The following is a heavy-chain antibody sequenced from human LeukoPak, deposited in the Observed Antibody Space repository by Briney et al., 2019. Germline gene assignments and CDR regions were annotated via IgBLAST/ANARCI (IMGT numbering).Heavy chain of an antibody. V-gene: IGHV1-2*02. D-gene: IGHD2-2*01. CDR1: GYTFTGYY. J-gene: IGHJ5*02. CDR3: ARGGVDIVVVPAARYNWFDP. Sequence: GASVKVSCKASGYTFTGYYMHWVRQAPGQGHEWMGWINPNSGGTNYAQKFQGRVTMTRDTSISTAYMELSRLRSDDTAVYYCARGGVDIVVVPAARYNWFDPWGQGTLVTVSS. CDR2: INPNSGGT.